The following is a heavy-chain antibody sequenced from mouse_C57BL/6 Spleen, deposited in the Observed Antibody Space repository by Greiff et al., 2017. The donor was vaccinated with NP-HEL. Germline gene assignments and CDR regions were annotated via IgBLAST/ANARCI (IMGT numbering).Heavy chain of an antibody. Sequence: DVKLVESGGGLVKPGGSLKLSCAASGFTFSSYAMSWVRQTPEKRLEWVATISDGGSYTYYPDNVKGRFTISRDNAKNNLYLQMSHLKSEDTAMYYCAREGNFYWYFDVWGTGTTVTVSS. CDR1: GFTFSSYA. V-gene: IGHV5-4*01. CDR2: ISDGGSYT. J-gene: IGHJ1*03. CDR3: AREGNFYWYFDV.